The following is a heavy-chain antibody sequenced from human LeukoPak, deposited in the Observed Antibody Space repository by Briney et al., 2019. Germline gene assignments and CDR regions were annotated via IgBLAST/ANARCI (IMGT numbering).Heavy chain of an antibody. CDR1: GGSISSGSYY. CDR3: ARDRYYYDSSGYQALLDY. V-gene: IGHV4-61*02. Sequence: SETLSLTCTVSGGSISSGSYYWSWIRQPAGKGLEWIGRIYTSGSTNYNPSLKSRFTISVDTSKNQFSLKLSSVTAADTAVYYCARDRYYYDSSGYQALLDYWGQGTLVTVSS. J-gene: IGHJ4*02. CDR2: IYTSGST. D-gene: IGHD3-22*01.